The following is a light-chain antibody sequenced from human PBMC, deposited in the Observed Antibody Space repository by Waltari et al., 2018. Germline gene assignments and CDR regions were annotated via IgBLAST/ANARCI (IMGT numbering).Light chain of an antibody. V-gene: IGLV3-25*03. CDR2: KDT. CDR1: ALPKQY. CDR3: QSADNSGTYWE. J-gene: IGLJ3*02. Sequence: SHELTQPPSVSVSPVQTATISCSRDALPKQYGYWYQQKPGQAPILLIYKDTERPSGIPERFSGFSSGTTVTLTISGVQAEDEADYYCQSADNSGTYWEFGGDEADRP.